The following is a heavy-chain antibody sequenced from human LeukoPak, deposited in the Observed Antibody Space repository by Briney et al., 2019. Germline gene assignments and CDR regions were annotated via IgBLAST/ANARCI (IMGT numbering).Heavy chain of an antibody. Sequence: GGSLRLPCAASGFTFTNYGMHWVRQAPGKGLEWVALMSKEGIKTYYADSVKGRFTISRDVSKNTLYLQLDSLRPEDTALYFCAKSSGFGGLFDSWGQGTRVIVSS. CDR1: GFTFTNYG. V-gene: IGHV3-30*18. J-gene: IGHJ4*02. CDR2: MSKEGIKT. CDR3: AKSSGFGGLFDS. D-gene: IGHD3-10*01.